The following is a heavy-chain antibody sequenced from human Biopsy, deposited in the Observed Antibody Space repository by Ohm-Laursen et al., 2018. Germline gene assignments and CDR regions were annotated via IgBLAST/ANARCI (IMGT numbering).Heavy chain of an antibody. D-gene: IGHD3-9*01. CDR1: GGTFSNYG. V-gene: IGHV1-69*06. CDR2: NIPILGTG. CDR3: ATKLTGYFHH. Sequence: SSVKVSCKAPGGTFSNYGVNWVRQAPGQGLEWLGGNIPILGTGNYAQKFQDRVTVAADTSTSTATMGLRSLRSDDTAVYYCATKLTGYFHHWGQRTLVIVSS. J-gene: IGHJ1*01.